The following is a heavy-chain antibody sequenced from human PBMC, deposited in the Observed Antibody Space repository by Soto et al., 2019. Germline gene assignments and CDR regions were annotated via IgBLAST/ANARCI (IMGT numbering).Heavy chain of an antibody. V-gene: IGHV4-34*12. J-gene: IGHJ4*02. CDR1: GASLSDNY. CDR3: ARLPSRHLVDY. Sequence: SETLSLTCAVYGASLSDNYCNWLRQPPGKGLEWIGSMFYGVSTYYNPSLKSRVTVSVDTSKNQFSLNLRSVTAADTAVYYCARLPSRHLVDYWGQGTLVTVSS. D-gene: IGHD3-3*02. CDR2: MFYGVST.